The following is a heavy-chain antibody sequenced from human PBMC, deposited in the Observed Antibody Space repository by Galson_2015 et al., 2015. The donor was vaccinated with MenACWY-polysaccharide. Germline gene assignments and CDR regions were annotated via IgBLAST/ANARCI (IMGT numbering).Heavy chain of an antibody. V-gene: IGHV3-33*01. D-gene: IGHD2-2*01. CDR3: AREGSRIVFHAFDI. CDR2: IQYDGSNK. CDR1: GSRFSNSG. J-gene: IGHJ3*02. Sequence: SLRLSCAASGSRFSNSGMHWVRQAPGKGLGWVAVIQYDGSNKVYADSVKGRFTISRDNSKNTVFLEMNTLGVEDTAVYYCAREGSRIVFHAFDIWGQETMVTVSS.